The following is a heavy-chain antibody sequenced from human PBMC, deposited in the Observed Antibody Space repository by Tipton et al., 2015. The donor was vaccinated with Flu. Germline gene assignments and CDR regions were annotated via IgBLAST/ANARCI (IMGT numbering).Heavy chain of an antibody. CDR1: GDSIGSRYY. D-gene: IGHD3-3*01. J-gene: IGHJ3*02. V-gene: IGHV4-38-2*02. Sequence: TLSLTCSVSGDSIGSRYYWGWIRQPPGKGLEWIGNIHRSGNTYQNPSLKSRVTISVDTSKNQFSLKLNSVTAADTAVYYCAREWSGFDMWGRGTLVTVSS. CDR2: IHRSGNT. CDR3: AREWSGFDM.